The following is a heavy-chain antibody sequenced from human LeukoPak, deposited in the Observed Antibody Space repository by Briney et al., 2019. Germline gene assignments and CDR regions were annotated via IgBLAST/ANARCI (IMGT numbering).Heavy chain of an antibody. Sequence: KPSETLSLTCAVYGGSFSGYYWSWLRQPPGKGLEWIGEINHSGSPNYNPSLKSRLTISVDTSKNQFSLKLSSVTAADTAVYYCARMYYDFWSGYSHFDYWGQGALVTVSS. D-gene: IGHD3-3*01. CDR1: GGSFSGYY. CDR3: ARMYYDFWSGYSHFDY. V-gene: IGHV4-34*01. CDR2: INHSGSP. J-gene: IGHJ4*02.